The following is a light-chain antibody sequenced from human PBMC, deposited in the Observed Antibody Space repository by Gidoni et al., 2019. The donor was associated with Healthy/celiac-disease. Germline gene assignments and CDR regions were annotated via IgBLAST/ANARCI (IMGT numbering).Light chain of an antibody. CDR2: AAS. V-gene: IGKV1-39*01. Sequence: DIRMPQSPSSLSASVEDGVTITCRASQSISSYLNWYQQKPGKAPKLLFYAASTLQSGVPSRFSGSGSGTDFTLTIRSLQLEDFATYYCQQSYSTPWTFGQGTKLEIK. CDR3: QQSYSTPWT. CDR1: QSISSY. J-gene: IGKJ1*01.